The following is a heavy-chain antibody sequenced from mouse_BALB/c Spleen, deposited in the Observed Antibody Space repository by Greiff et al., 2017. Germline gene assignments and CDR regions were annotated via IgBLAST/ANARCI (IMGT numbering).Heavy chain of an antibody. V-gene: IGHV8-8*01. CDR3: ARSFSIYDGYYDAMDY. D-gene: IGHD2-3*01. CDR2: IWWNDDK. J-gene: IGHJ4*01. CDR1: GFSLSTSGMS. Sequence: QVQLKESGPGILQPSQTLSLTCSFSGFSLSTSGMSVGWIRQPSGKGLEWLAHIWWNDDKYYNPALKSRLTISKDTSNNQVFLKIASVVTADTATYYCARSFSIYDGYYDAMDYWGQGTSVTVSS.